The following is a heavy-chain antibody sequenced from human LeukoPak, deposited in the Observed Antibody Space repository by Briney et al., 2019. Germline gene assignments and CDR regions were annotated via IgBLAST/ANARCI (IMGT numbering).Heavy chain of an antibody. Sequence: PGGSLRLSCAAPGFTFSIYSINWVRQAPGKGLEWVSSISSSSSYIYYADSVKGRFTISRDNAKNSLYLQMNSLRAEDTAVYYCARAALVVVAAGAFDIWGQGTMVTVSS. CDR1: GFTFSIYS. CDR3: ARAALVVVAAGAFDI. CDR2: ISSSSSYI. V-gene: IGHV3-21*01. J-gene: IGHJ3*02. D-gene: IGHD2-15*01.